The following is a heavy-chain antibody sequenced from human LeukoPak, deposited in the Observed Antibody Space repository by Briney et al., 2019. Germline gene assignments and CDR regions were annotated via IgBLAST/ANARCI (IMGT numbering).Heavy chain of an antibody. CDR3: AKDARVGYCSSTSCYPGTN. D-gene: IGHD2-2*01. CDR1: GFTFSSYG. Sequence: GGSLRLSCAASGFTFSSYGMHWVRQAPGKGLGWVAFIRYDGSNKYYADSVKGRFTISRDNSKNTLYLQMNSLRAEDTAVYYCAKDARVGYCSSTSCYPGTNWGQGTLVTVSS. V-gene: IGHV3-30*02. J-gene: IGHJ4*02. CDR2: IRYDGSNK.